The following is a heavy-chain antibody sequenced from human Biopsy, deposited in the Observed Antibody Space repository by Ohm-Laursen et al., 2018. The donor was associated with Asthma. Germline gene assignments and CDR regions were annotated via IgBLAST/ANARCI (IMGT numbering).Heavy chain of an antibody. CDR3: AKGYYYDSSGFDY. Sequence: SLRLSCTASGFTFSSYAMSWVRQAPGKGLEWVSAISGSGGSTYYADSVKGRFTISRDNSKNTLYLQMNSLRAKDTAVYYCAKGYYYDSSGFDYWGQGTLVTVSS. CDR1: GFTFSSYA. CDR2: ISGSGGST. J-gene: IGHJ4*02. D-gene: IGHD3-22*01. V-gene: IGHV3-23*01.